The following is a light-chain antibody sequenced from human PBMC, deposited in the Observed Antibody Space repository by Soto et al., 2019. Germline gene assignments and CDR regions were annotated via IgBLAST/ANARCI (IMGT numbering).Light chain of an antibody. Sequence: IVVTQSPGTLSLSPGERATLSCRASQSVSNYLALYQQKPGQAPRLLIYGASSRATGIPDRFSGSGSGTDFTLAISILEPEDFAVYYCQQYGTFRTFGQGTKVEIQ. J-gene: IGKJ1*01. CDR2: GAS. CDR3: QQYGTFRT. CDR1: QSVSNY. V-gene: IGKV3-20*01.